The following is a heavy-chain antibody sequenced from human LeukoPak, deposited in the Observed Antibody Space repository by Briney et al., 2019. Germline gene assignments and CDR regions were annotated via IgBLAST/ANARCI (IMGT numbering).Heavy chain of an antibody. D-gene: IGHD6-19*01. Sequence: GGSLRLSCAASGFTVSSNYMSWVRQAPGKGLEWVSVIYSGGSTYYADSVKGRFTISRDNSKNTLYLQMNSLRAEDTAVYYCAREHSSGWYGIDYWGQGTLVTVSS. J-gene: IGHJ4*02. CDR1: GFTVSSNY. V-gene: IGHV3-66*01. CDR2: IYSGGST. CDR3: AREHSSGWYGIDY.